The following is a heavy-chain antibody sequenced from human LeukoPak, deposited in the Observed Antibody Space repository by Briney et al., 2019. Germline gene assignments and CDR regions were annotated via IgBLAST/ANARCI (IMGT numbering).Heavy chain of an antibody. D-gene: IGHD3-10*01. J-gene: IGHJ4*02. CDR3: ARGRAGECDY. CDR1: GYTFTSYG. V-gene: IGHV1-2*02. CDR2: ISAYSGGT. Sequence: GASVKVSCKASGYTFTSYGISWVRQAPGQGLEWMGWISAYSGGTNYAQKFQGRVTMSRDTSISTAYMELSRLRSDDTAVYYCARGRAGECDYWGQGTLVTVSS.